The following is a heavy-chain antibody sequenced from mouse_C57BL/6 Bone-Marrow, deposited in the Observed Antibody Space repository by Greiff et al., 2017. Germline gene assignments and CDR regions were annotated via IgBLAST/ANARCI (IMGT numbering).Heavy chain of an antibody. Sequence: QVQLQQSGPELVKPGASVKISCKASGYSFTSYYIHWVKQRPGQGLEWIGWIYPGSGNTTYNEKFKGKATLTADTSSSTAYMQLSSLTSEDSAVYYCARQLRLPYAMDYWGQGTSVTVSS. D-gene: IGHD3-2*02. CDR1: GYSFTSYY. CDR2: IYPGSGNT. J-gene: IGHJ4*01. CDR3: ARQLRLPYAMDY. V-gene: IGHV1-66*01.